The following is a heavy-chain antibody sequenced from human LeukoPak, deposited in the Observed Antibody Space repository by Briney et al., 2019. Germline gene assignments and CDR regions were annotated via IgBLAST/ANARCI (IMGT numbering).Heavy chain of an antibody. CDR2: IKQDGSEK. Sequence: PGGSLRLSCAASGFTFSSYWMSWVRQAPGKGLEWVANIKQDGSEKYYVDSVKGRFTISRDNAKNSLYLQMNSLRAEDTAVYYCARVATMVRGAPDAYIWGQGTMVTVSS. CDR1: GFTFSSYW. D-gene: IGHD3-10*01. CDR3: ARVATMVRGAPDAYI. J-gene: IGHJ3*02. V-gene: IGHV3-7*01.